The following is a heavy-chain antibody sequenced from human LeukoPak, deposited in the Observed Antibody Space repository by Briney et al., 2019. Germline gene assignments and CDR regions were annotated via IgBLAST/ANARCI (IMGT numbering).Heavy chain of an antibody. J-gene: IGHJ1*01. D-gene: IGHD3-10*02. V-gene: IGHV3-48*03. CDR2: ISSTGGDI. CDR1: GFIFSNYE. CDR3: AKDEDARPMYFQD. Sequence: GGSLRLSCAGSGFIFSNYEMNWVRQAPGKGLEWVSYISSTGGDIYYADSVEGRFTVSRDNSKNTLYLQMNTLRAEDTAVYYCAKDEDARPMYFQDWGQGTLVTVSS.